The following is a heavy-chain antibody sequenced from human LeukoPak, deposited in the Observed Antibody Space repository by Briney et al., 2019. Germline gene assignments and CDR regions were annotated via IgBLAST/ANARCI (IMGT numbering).Heavy chain of an antibody. Sequence: SETLSLTCTVSGGSISSYYWSWIRQPPGKGLEWIGYIYYSGSTNYNPSLKSRVTISVDTSKNQFSLKLSSVTAADTAVYYCARGYDILTGCYYWGQGTLVTVSS. V-gene: IGHV4-59*12. CDR1: GGSISSYY. CDR3: ARGYDILTGCYY. CDR2: IYYSGST. D-gene: IGHD3-9*01. J-gene: IGHJ4*02.